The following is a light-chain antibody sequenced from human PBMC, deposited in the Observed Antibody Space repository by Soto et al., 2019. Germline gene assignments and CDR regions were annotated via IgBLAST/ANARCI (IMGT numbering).Light chain of an antibody. CDR2: DAS. Sequence: EIVLTQSPATLSLSPGERATLSCRASQSVTNYLAWYQQNPEQAPRLLIYDASNRATGIPARFSGSGSGTDFTLTISSLEPEDFAVYYCQQRSNWPSGTFGQGTKVEIK. CDR3: QQRSNWPSGT. V-gene: IGKV3-11*01. J-gene: IGKJ1*01. CDR1: QSVTNY.